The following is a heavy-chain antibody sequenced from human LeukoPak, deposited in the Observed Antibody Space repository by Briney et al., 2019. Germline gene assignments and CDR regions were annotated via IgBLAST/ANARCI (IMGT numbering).Heavy chain of an antibody. J-gene: IGHJ6*02. CDR1: GFTFSSYG. CDR2: IRYDGSNK. D-gene: IGHD6-13*01. V-gene: IGHV3-30*02. Sequence: GGSLRLSCAASGFTFSSYGMHWVRQAPGKGLEWVAFIRYDGSNKYYADSVKGRFTISRDNSKNTLYLQMNSLRAEDTAVYYCAKDEESRYSSSWHPTFYYYYYGMDVWGQGTTVTVSS. CDR3: AKDEESRYSSSWHPTFYYYYYGMDV.